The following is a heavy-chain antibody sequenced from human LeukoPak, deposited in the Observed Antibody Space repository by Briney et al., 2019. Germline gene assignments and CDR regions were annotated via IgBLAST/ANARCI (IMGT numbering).Heavy chain of an antibody. D-gene: IGHD6-19*01. J-gene: IGHJ4*02. CDR1: GFPFSSYW. V-gene: IGHV3-30-3*01. Sequence: GGSLRLSCVASGFPFSSYWMTWVRQAPGKGLEWVAVISYDGSNKYYADSVKGRFTISRDNSKNTLYLQMNSLRAEDTAVYYCARGLAVAGHFDYWGQGTLVTVSS. CDR3: ARGLAVAGHFDY. CDR2: ISYDGSNK.